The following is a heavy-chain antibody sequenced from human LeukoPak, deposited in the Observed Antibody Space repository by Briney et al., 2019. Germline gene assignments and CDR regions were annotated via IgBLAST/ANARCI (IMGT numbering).Heavy chain of an antibody. CDR3: ARDRSGYDFIDY. V-gene: IGHV4-30-4*01. CDR2: IYYSGST. D-gene: IGHD5-12*01. CDR1: GGSIRSGDYY. J-gene: IGHJ4*02. Sequence: SETLSLTCTVSGGSIRSGDYYRSWIRQPPGKGLEWIGYIYYSGSTYYNPSLKSRVTISVDTSKNQFSLKLSSVTAADTAVYYCARDRSGYDFIDYWGQGTLVTVSS.